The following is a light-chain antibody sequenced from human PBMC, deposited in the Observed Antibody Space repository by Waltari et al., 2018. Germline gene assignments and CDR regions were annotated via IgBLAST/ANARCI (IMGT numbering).Light chain of an antibody. Sequence: QSVLTQPPSASGAPGQRVTISCSGTTANIGNNYVFWYQQLPGTAPQLLIYRNNQRPSGVPDRFSGSKSGTSASLDISGLRSEDEAEYYCAVWDDSLSVVFGGGTKLTVV. CDR1: TANIGNNY. CDR2: RNN. CDR3: AVWDDSLSVV. V-gene: IGLV1-47*01. J-gene: IGLJ3*02.